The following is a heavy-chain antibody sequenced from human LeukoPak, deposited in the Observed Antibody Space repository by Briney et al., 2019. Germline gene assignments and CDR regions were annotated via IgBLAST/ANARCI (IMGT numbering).Heavy chain of an antibody. CDR2: MNPNSGNT. CDR3: ARKGLLGSGKPWFDP. CDR1: GYTFTSYG. V-gene: IGHV1-8*02. J-gene: IGHJ5*02. D-gene: IGHD2-15*01. Sequence: ASVKVSCKASGYTFTSYGISWVRQASGQGLEWMGWMNPNSGNTASAQKFQGRVTMTTNTSISTAYMELTGLRSEDTAMYFCARKGLLGSGKPWFDPWGQGTLVTVSS.